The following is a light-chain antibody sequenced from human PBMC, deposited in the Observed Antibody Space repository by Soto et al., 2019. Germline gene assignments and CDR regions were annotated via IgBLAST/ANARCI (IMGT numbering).Light chain of an antibody. CDR2: DAS. CDR1: QNINTW. J-gene: IGKJ1*01. CDR3: QHYCHCYPWT. Sequence: DIHMTQSPSSLSVSVGDRVTITCRTSQNINTWLAWYQQKPGQAPKLLIYDASTVESGVPSRFSGSGSGTELILPIISLQPDDSSTYYCQHYCHCYPWTFGQGTKVEIK. V-gene: IGKV1-5*01.